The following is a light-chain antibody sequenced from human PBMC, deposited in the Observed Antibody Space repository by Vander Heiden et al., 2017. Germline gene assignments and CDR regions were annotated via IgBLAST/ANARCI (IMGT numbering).Light chain of an antibody. V-gene: IGLV1-44*01. CDR1: SSNIGSNT. CDR2: SNN. Sequence: QSVLTQPPSASGTTGQRVTISCSGSSSNIGSNTVNWYQQLPGTAPKLLIYSNNQRPSGVPDRFSGSKSGTSASLAISGLQSEDEADYYCAAWDDSLADVFGTGTKVTVL. CDR3: AAWDDSLADV. J-gene: IGLJ1*01.